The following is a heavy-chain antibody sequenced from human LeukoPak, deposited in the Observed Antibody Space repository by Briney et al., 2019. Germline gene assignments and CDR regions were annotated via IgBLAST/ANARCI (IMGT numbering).Heavy chain of an antibody. J-gene: IGHJ4*02. Sequence: PGGSLRLSCAASGFTVSSNYMSWVRQAPGKGLEWVSVIYSGGSTYYADSVKGRFTISRDNSKNTLYLQMNSLRAEDTAVYHCARGLEVRGVLFDYWGQGTLVTVSS. CDR2: IYSGGST. CDR1: GFTVSSNY. CDR3: ARGLEVRGVLFDY. D-gene: IGHD3-10*01. V-gene: IGHV3-53*01.